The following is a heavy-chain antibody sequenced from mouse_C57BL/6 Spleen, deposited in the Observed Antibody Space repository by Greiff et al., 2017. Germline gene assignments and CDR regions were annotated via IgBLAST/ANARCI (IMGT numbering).Heavy chain of an antibody. V-gene: IGHV1-52*01. CDR3: ARSGYYGSSYEDY. CDR1: GYTFTSYW. Sequence: VKLQQPGAELVRPGSSVKLSCKASGYTFTSYWMHWVKQRPIQGLEWIGNIDPSDSETHYNQKFKDKATLTVDKSSSTAYMQLSSLTSEDSAVYYCARSGYYGSSYEDYWGQGTSVTVSS. D-gene: IGHD1-1*01. J-gene: IGHJ4*01. CDR2: IDPSDSET.